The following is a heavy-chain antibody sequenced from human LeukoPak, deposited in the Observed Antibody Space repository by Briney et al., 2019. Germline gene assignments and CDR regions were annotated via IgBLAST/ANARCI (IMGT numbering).Heavy chain of an antibody. D-gene: IGHD3-22*01. Sequence: PGGSLRLSCAASGFTFSSYSMNWVRQAPGKGLEWVSSISSSSSYIYYADSVKGRFTISRDNAKNSLYLQMNSLRAEDTAVYYCARDRGTYYYDSTSHFDAFDIWGQGTVVTVSS. J-gene: IGHJ3*02. CDR1: GFTFSSYS. CDR2: ISSSSSYI. CDR3: ARDRGTYYYDSTSHFDAFDI. V-gene: IGHV3-21*01.